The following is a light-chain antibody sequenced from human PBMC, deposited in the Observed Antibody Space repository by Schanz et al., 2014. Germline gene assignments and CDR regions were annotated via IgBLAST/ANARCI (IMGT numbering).Light chain of an antibody. J-gene: IGKJ1*01. Sequence: EIVLTQSPGTLSLSPGERATLSCRASQSVSSDYLAWYQQKPGQSPRLLIYDASNRATGIPARFSGSGSGTDFTLTISSLEPEDFAVYYCQQYGNSPRTFGQGTKVEIK. CDR3: QQYGNSPRT. V-gene: IGKV3-20*01. CDR2: DAS. CDR1: QSVSSDY.